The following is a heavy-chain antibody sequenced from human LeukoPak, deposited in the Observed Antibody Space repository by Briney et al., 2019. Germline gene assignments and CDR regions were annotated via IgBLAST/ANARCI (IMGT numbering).Heavy chain of an antibody. CDR2: INHSGST. J-gene: IGHJ6*03. CDR1: GGSFSGYY. Sequence: PSETLSLTCAVYGGSFSGYYWSWIRQPPGKGLEWIGEINHSGSTNYNPSLKGRVTTSVDTSKNQFSLKLSSVTAADTAVYYCARRAPYCSGGSCYSNYYYYYMDVWGKGTTVTVSS. V-gene: IGHV4-34*01. D-gene: IGHD2-15*01. CDR3: ARRAPYCSGGSCYSNYYYYYMDV.